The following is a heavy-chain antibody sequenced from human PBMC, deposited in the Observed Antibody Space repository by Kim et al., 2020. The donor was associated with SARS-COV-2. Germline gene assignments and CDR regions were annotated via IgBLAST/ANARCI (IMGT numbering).Heavy chain of an antibody. CDR1: GFTFSSYA. CDR3: ARELTDYGMDV. Sequence: GVSLRLSCAASGFTFSSYAMHWVRQAPGKGLEWVAVISYDGSNKYYADSVKGRFTISRDNSKNTLYLQMNSLRAEDTAVYYCARELTDYGMDVWGQGTTVTVSS. D-gene: IGHD3-16*01. J-gene: IGHJ6*02. V-gene: IGHV3-30*04. CDR2: ISYDGSNK.